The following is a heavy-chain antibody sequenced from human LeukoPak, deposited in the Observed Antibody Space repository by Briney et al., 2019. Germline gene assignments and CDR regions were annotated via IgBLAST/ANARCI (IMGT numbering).Heavy chain of an antibody. Sequence: PSETLSLTCTVSGDPITSDYWSWIRQPPGKGLEWVGYLFHSGTRRYNPSLKSRVTISADTTKNQIFLTLNSTTAADTAVYYCARRRGWKQQLVYFDYWGQGTLATVSS. V-gene: IGHV4-59*08. CDR3: ARRRGWKQQLVYFDY. J-gene: IGHJ4*02. CDR2: LFHSGTR. D-gene: IGHD6-13*01. CDR1: GDPITSDY.